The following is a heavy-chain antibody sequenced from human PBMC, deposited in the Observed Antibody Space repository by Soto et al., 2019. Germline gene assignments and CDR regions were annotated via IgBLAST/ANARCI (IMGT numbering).Heavy chain of an antibody. J-gene: IGHJ5*02. CDR2: IYHSGST. V-gene: IGHV4-30-2*01. CDR1: GVSISSGGYS. D-gene: IGHD1-7*01. CDR3: ARTESGTFDP. Sequence: ASETMSVTCAVSGVSISSGGYSWRWIRQPPGKGLEWIGYIYHSGSTYYNPSLKSRVTISVDRSKNQFSLKLSSVTAADTAVYYCARTESGTFDPWGQGTLVTVSS.